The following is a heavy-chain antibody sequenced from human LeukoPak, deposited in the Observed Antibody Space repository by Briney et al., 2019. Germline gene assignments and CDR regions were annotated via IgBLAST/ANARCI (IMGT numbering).Heavy chain of an antibody. CDR1: GFTFRSYA. V-gene: IGHV3-23*01. Sequence: GGSLRLSCAASGFTFRSYAMSWVRQAPGKGLEWVSGISDSGSTTYYADSVKGRFTISRDNSKNTLYLQINSLRAEDTAVYYCARDGGEWELDHWGQGTLVTVSS. CDR2: ISDSGSTT. CDR3: ARDGGEWELDH. D-gene: IGHD1-26*01. J-gene: IGHJ4*02.